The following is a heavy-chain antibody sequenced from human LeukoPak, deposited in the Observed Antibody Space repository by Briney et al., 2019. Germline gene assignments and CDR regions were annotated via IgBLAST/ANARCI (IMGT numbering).Heavy chain of an antibody. J-gene: IGHJ4*02. CDR2: LDYSGST. CDR3: ARRHVEYSSSSDPYYFDY. V-gene: IGHV4-59*01. D-gene: IGHD6-6*01. CDR1: GYSISSYY. Sequence: SETLPLTCTVSGYSISSYYWTWIRQPPGKGLEWIGYLDYSGSTNYNPSLKSRVTISVDTSKNQFSLKLSSVTAADTAVYFCARRHVEYSSSSDPYYFDYWGQGTLVTVSS.